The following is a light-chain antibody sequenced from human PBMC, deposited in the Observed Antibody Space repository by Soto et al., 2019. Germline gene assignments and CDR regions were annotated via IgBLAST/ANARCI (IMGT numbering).Light chain of an antibody. CDR1: QGISYW. CDR3: QQGNSFPWT. CDR2: AAS. J-gene: IGKJ1*01. V-gene: IGKV1-12*01. Sequence: DIQMTQSPSSVSASVGDRITITCRASQGISYWLAWYQQKPGKAPKLLIYAASTLQSEVPARFRGSGSGTDFTLTISSLQPEDFATYYCQQGNSFPWTFGQGTKVEI.